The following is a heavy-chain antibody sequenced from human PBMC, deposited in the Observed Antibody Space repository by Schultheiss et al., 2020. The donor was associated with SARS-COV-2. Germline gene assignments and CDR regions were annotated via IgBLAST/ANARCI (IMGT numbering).Heavy chain of an antibody. J-gene: IGHJ6*03. CDR3: ASANRYCSSTSCSYYYMDV. CDR1: GGTVSSYT. V-gene: IGHV1-69*02. D-gene: IGHD2-2*01. CDR2: MIPFLGIA. Sequence: SVKVSCKASGGTVSSYTFSWVRQAPGQGLEWMGRMIPFLGIANYAQRFQGRVTITADKYTSTAYMELSSLRSENTGVYYCASANRYCSSTSCSYYYMDVWGKGTTVTVSS.